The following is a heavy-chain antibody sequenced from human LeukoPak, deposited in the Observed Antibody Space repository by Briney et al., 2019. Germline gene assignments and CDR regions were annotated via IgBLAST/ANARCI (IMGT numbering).Heavy chain of an antibody. D-gene: IGHD5-18*01. J-gene: IGHJ6*04. V-gene: IGHV1-24*01. CDR2: FNPEDGET. CDR1: GYTLTELS. CDR3: ATEMVRGYSYGSPMDV. Sequence: ASVKVSCKVSGYTLTELSMHWVRQAPGKGLEWMGGFNPEDGETIYAQKFQGRVTMTEDTSTDTAYMELSSLRPEDTAVYYCATEMVRGYSYGSPMDVWGKGTTVTVSS.